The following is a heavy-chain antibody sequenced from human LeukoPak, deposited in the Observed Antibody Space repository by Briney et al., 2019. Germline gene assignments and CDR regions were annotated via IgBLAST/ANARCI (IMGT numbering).Heavy chain of an antibody. CDR2: ISGSGGST. CDR1: GFTFSSYA. Sequence: GGSLRLSCAASGFTFSSYAMSWVRQSPGKGLEWVSAISGSGGSTYYADSAKGRFTISRDNSKNTLYLQMNSLRAEDTAVYYCASANYYDSSGYYKSPDYWGQGTLVTVSS. J-gene: IGHJ4*02. V-gene: IGHV3-23*01. D-gene: IGHD3-22*01. CDR3: ASANYYDSSGYYKSPDY.